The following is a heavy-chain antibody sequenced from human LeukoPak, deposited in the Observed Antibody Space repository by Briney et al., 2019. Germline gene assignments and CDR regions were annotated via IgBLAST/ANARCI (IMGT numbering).Heavy chain of an antibody. CDR2: INGDGSST. Sequence: GGSLRLSCGVSGFTFSNYWMHWVRQAPGKGLVWVSRINGDGSSTTYADSVKGRFTISRDNAKNTLYLQMSRLRAEDTAVYFCARTSEGGYFDYWGQGAVVTVSS. CDR1: GFTFSNYW. V-gene: IGHV3-74*01. CDR3: ARTSEGGYFDY. J-gene: IGHJ4*02.